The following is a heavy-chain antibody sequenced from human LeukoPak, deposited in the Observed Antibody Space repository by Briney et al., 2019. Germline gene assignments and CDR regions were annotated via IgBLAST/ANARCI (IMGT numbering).Heavy chain of an antibody. V-gene: IGHV1-3*01. CDR1: EYTFTSYP. D-gene: IGHD3/OR15-3a*01. Sequence: ASVKVSCKASEYTFTSYPMHWVRQAPGQRLEWMGWNNGGNANTKYSQEFQGRVTITRDKSASTAYMELSSLRSEDTAVYYCARDRGTGPDAFDIWGQGTMVTVSP. CDR2: NNGGNANT. J-gene: IGHJ3*02. CDR3: ARDRGTGPDAFDI.